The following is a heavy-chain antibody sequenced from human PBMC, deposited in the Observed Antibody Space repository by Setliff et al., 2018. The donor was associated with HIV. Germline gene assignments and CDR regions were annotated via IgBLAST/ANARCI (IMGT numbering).Heavy chain of an antibody. CDR1: GYTLTDYY. V-gene: IGHV1-2*06. D-gene: IGHD6-19*01. CDR2: INPNSGGT. CDR3: ARRAVAGVGDAFDI. Sequence: AASVKVSCKASGYTLTDYYMHWVRQAPGQGLEWMGRINPNSGGTNYAQKFQGRVTMTRDTSISTAYLELSRLRSDDTAVYYCARRAVAGVGDAFDIWGQGTMVTVSS. J-gene: IGHJ3*02.